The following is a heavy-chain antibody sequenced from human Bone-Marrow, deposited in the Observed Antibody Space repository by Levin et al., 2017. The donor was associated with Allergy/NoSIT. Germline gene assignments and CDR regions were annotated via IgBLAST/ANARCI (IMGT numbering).Heavy chain of an antibody. V-gene: IGHV3-7*01. D-gene: IGHD6-13*01. CDR1: GFTFSSRW. CDR3: ARDTAAAAGNTLGWFDP. J-gene: IGHJ5*02. CDR2: INQDASEK. Sequence: PGGSLRLSCAASGFTFSSRWMSWVRQAPGKGLEWVANINQDASEKYYVDSVKGRFTISRDNAKNSLSLQMNSLRAEDTAVYYCARDTAAAAGNTLGWFDPWGQGTLVSVSS.